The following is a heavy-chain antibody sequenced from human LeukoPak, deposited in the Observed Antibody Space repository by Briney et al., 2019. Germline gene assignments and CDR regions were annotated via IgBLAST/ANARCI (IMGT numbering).Heavy chain of an antibody. V-gene: IGHV3-30*02. CDR3: AKEEGNTLGDY. J-gene: IGHJ4*02. CDR1: GFTFSSYG. Sequence: GGSLRLSCEASGFTFSSYGMHWVRQAPGKGLEWVAFIRFDGTNAYYADSVKGRFIISRDNSKNILYLQVNSLRTEDMAVYYCAKEEGNTLGDYWGQGTLVTVSS. D-gene: IGHD7-27*01. CDR2: IRFDGTNA.